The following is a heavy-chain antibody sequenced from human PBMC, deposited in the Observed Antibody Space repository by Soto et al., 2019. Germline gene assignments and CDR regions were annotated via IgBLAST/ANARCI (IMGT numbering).Heavy chain of an antibody. CDR1: GYSFTSYW. D-gene: IGHD6-13*01. CDR2: IDPSDSYT. J-gene: IGHJ6*02. V-gene: IGHV5-10-1*01. CDR3: ARRPPGIAAAGTGGMDV. Sequence: EVQLVQSGAEVKKPGESLRISCKGSGYSFTSYWISWVRQMPGKGLEWMGRIDPSDSYTNYSPSFQGHVTISADKSISTAYLQWSSLNASDTAMYYCARRPPGIAAAGTGGMDVWGQGTTVTVSS.